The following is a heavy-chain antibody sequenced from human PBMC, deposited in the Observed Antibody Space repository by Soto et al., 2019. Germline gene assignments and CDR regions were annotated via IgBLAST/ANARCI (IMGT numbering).Heavy chain of an antibody. V-gene: IGHV4-30-2*01. CDR1: GVSITTTGYS. Sequence: SETLSLTCAVSGVSITTTGYSWSWIRQPPGKGLEWIGYIYPSGTIFYNPSLNSRVTISIDTSNNQFSLRLSSVSAADTAVYFCATYTADAKYYLDFWGRGALVTSPQ. D-gene: IGHD2-21*02. CDR2: IYPSGTI. J-gene: IGHJ4*02. CDR3: ATYTADAKYYLDF.